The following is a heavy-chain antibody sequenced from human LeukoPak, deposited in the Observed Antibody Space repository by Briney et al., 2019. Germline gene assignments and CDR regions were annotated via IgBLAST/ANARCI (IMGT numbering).Heavy chain of an antibody. CDR1: GGTFSSYA. J-gene: IGHJ6*03. D-gene: IGHD5-18*01. CDR2: IIPIFGTA. Sequence: TVKVSCKASGGTFSSYAISWVRQAPGQGLQWMGGIIPIFGTANYAQKFQGRVTITTDESTSTAYMELSSLRSEDTAVYYCALQLWPFGGSHYYYYYMDVWGKGTTVTVSS. CDR3: ALQLWPFGGSHYYYYYMDV. V-gene: IGHV1-69*05.